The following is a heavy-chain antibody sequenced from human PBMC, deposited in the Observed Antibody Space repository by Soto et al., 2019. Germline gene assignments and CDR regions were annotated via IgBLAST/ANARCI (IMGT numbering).Heavy chain of an antibody. J-gene: IGHJ4*02. CDR1: GVPFSTYA. Sequence: LRLSCASSGVPFSTYAISWVRQAPGKGLEFVSSISESGDRTFYADSVRGRFTISRDNSKSTLYLQMNSLRDEDTAVYYCAKPLLAREAINYYFDYWGLGTLVTVSS. CDR3: AKPLLAREAINYYFDY. V-gene: IGHV3-23*01. D-gene: IGHD1-20*01. CDR2: ISESGDRT.